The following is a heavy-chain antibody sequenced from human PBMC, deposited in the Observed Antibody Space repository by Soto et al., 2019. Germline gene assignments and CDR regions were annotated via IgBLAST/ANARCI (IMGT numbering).Heavy chain of an antibody. CDR3: VKKIAGTTTNGAYWYFDL. Sequence: EVQLLESGGDLVQPGGSLRLSCAASGFTFGDFAMNWVRQAPGKGLEWVSGITGGGDYTFYAVSVKGRFTISRVQSKNTVYLQMNSLRAEDTALYYCVKKIAGTTTNGAYWYFDLWGRGTLVTVSS. V-gene: IGHV3-23*01. J-gene: IGHJ2*01. D-gene: IGHD2-8*01. CDR2: ITGGGDYT. CDR1: GFTFGDFA.